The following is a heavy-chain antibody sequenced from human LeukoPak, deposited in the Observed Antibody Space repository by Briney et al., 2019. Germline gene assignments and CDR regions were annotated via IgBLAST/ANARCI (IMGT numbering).Heavy chain of an antibody. Sequence: SVKVSCKASGGTFSSYAISWVRQAPGQGLAWMGGIIPIFGTANYAQKFQGRVTITTDESTSTAYMELSSLRSEDTAVYYCARTRSGYSSSDPFDYWGQGTLVTVSS. V-gene: IGHV1-69*05. D-gene: IGHD6-6*01. J-gene: IGHJ4*02. CDR3: ARTRSGYSSSDPFDY. CDR1: GGTFSSYA. CDR2: IIPIFGTA.